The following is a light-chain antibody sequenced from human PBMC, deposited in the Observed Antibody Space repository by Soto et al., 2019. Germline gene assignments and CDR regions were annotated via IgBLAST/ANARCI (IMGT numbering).Light chain of an antibody. CDR3: CSYAGGYTFV. V-gene: IGLV2-11*01. CDR1: SNDVGYYDY. Sequence: QSVLAHPRSVSGSPGQSLTISCTGTSNDVGYYDYVSWYQQYPGKAPKLIIYDVNKRPSGVPDRFSGSKSGNTASLTISALQAEDEADYYCCSYAGGYTFVFGTGTKVTGL. J-gene: IGLJ1*01. CDR2: DVN.